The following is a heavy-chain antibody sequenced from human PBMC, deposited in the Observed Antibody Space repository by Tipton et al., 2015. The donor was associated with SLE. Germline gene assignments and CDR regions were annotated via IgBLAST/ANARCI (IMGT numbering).Heavy chain of an antibody. CDR3: ARHGRIAARDWYFDL. Sequence: TLSLTCTVSGVSISSYYWSWIRQPPGKGLEWIGYIYYSGSTNYNPSLKSRVTISVDTSKNHFSLKLSSVTAADTAVYYCARHGRIAARDWYFDLWGRGTLVTVSS. D-gene: IGHD6-6*01. J-gene: IGHJ2*01. CDR1: GVSISSYY. V-gene: IGHV4-59*08. CDR2: IYYSGST.